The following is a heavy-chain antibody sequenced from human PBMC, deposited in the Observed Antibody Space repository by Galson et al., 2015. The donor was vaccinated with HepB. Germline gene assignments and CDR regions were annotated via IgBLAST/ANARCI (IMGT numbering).Heavy chain of an antibody. Sequence: SVKVSCKASGYTFPSYGISWVRQAPGQGLEWMGWISAYNGNTNYVQKFQGRVTMTTDTSTSAAYMELRSLTSDDTAVYYCARDKGAVAGHIGYWGQGTLVTVSS. J-gene: IGHJ4*02. CDR2: ISAYNGNT. CDR3: ARDKGAVAGHIGY. V-gene: IGHV1-18*04. CDR1: GYTFPSYG. D-gene: IGHD6-19*01.